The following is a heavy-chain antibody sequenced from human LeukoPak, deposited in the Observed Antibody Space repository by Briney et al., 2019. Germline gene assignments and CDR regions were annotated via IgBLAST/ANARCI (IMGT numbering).Heavy chain of an antibody. CDR3: ARDGGTYDPSPLYFDY. CDR1: GFTFSSRS. V-gene: IGHV3-21*01. CDR2: ISSSTRYI. J-gene: IGHJ4*02. D-gene: IGHD5-12*01. Sequence: GGSLRLSCAASGFTFSSRSMIWVRQAPGKGLEWVSSISSSTRYIYYADSVKGRFTISRDDAKNSLYLQMNSLRAEDTAVYYCARDGGTYDPSPLYFDYWGQGTLVTVSS.